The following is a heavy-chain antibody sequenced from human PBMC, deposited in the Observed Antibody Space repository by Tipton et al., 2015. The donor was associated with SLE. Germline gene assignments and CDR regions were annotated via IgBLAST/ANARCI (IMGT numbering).Heavy chain of an antibody. D-gene: IGHD3-10*01. J-gene: IGHJ3*02. CDR1: GFTFSSYG. CDR2: ISSSSSYI. Sequence: SLRLSCAASGFTFSSYGMNWVRQAPGKGLEWVSSISSSSSYIYYADSVKGRFTISRDNAKNSLYLQMNSLRAEDTAVYYCARDKREKSGDAFDIWGQGTMVTVSS. V-gene: IGHV3-21*01. CDR3: ARDKREKSGDAFDI.